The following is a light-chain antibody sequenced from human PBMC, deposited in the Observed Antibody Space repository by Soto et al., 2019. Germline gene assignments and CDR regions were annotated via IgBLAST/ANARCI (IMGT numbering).Light chain of an antibody. CDR2: DAS. CDR3: QQHHDFPYT. J-gene: IGKJ2*01. V-gene: IGKV1-5*01. CDR1: QSISSW. Sequence: DIQMTQSPSTLSASVGDRVTITCRASQSISSWLAWYQQKPGKAPKLLIFDASNLQPGVASRFSGRASGTDFFLTISSLHPEDFATYFCQQHHDFPYTFGQGTKLDIK.